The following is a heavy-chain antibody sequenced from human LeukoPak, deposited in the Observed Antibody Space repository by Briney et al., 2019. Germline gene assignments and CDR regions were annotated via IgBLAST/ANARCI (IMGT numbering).Heavy chain of an antibody. Sequence: GASVKVSCKASGYTFTSYGISWVRQAPGQGLGWMGWISAYNGNTNYAQKLQGRVTMTTDTSTSTAYMELRSLRSDDTAVYYCAREGDCGGDCYPAGYSFDYWGQGTLVTVSS. D-gene: IGHD2-21*02. J-gene: IGHJ4*02. V-gene: IGHV1-18*01. CDR3: AREGDCGGDCYPAGYSFDY. CDR2: ISAYNGNT. CDR1: GYTFTSYG.